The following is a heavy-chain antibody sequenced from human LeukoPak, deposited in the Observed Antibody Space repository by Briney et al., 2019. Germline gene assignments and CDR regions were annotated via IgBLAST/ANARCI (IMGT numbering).Heavy chain of an antibody. CDR2: ISGSGGST. V-gene: IGHV3-23*01. J-gene: IGHJ4*02. CDR3: AKVLGYSSSWAFDY. CDR1: GFTFSSYA. D-gene: IGHD6-13*01. Sequence: GGSLRLSCAAPGFTFSSYAMSWVRQAPGKGLEWVSAISGSGGSTYYADSVKGRFTISRDNSKNTLYLQMNSLRAEDTALYYCAKVLGYSSSWAFDYWGQGTLVTVSS.